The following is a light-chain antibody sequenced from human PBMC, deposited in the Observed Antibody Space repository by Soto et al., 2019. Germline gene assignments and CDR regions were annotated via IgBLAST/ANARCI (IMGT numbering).Light chain of an antibody. Sequence: EIVMTQSPATLSVSPGERATLSCRASQSVSSNLAWYQQKPGQAPRLLIYGASTRATGIPARFSGGGSGTEFTLTISSLQSEDSAVYYCQQYNNWPPHTFGQGTKLEIK. V-gene: IGKV3-15*01. CDR2: GAS. CDR3: QQYNNWPPHT. CDR1: QSVSSN. J-gene: IGKJ2*01.